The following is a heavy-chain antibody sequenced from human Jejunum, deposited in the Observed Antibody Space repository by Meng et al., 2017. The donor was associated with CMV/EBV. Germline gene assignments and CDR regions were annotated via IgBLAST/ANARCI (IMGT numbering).Heavy chain of an antibody. Sequence: VLLVVRGGSGAPRGESLSLSCAASGISFSNYRIHWVRQAPGKGLEWVAFIEHVESNKYYADSVKDRFPISRDNSKNTLYLQMNSLRVEDTAVYYCAKDVGYWGQGTLVTVSS. CDR3: AKDVGY. CDR1: GISFSNYR. D-gene: IGHD1-26*01. V-gene: IGHV3-30*02. CDR2: IEHVESNK. J-gene: IGHJ4*02.